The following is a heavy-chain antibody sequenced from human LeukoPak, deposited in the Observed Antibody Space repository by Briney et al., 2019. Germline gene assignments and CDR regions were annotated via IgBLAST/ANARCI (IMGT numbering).Heavy chain of an antibody. CDR2: IIPIFGTA. J-gene: IGHJ4*02. V-gene: IGHV1-69*13. CDR1: GGTFSSYA. Sequence: SVKVSCKASGGTFSSYAISWVRQAPGQGLEWMGGIIPIFGTANYAQKFQGRVTITADESTSTAYMELRSLRSDDTAVYYCARGDGSGWYFDYWGQGTLVTVSS. D-gene: IGHD6-19*01. CDR3: ARGDGSGWYFDY.